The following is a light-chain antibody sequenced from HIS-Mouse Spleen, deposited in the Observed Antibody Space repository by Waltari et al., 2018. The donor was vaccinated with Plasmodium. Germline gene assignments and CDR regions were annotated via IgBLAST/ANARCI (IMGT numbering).Light chain of an antibody. J-gene: IGLJ2*01. CDR3: AAWDDSLSGPV. CDR2: SNN. Sequence: QSVLTQPPSASGTPGQRVTISCSGSSSNIGSNYRFWYQQLPGKAPKLLIYSNNQRPSGVPDRFSGSKSGTSASLAISGLRSEDEADYYCAAWDDSLSGPVFGGGTKLTVL. CDR1: SSNIGSNY. V-gene: IGLV1-47*01.